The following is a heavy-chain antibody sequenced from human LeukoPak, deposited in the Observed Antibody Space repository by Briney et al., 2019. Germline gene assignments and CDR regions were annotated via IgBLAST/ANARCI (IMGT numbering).Heavy chain of an antibody. CDR3: AKDGRSSSWFFDY. CDR1: GFTFSSYA. V-gene: IGHV3-23*01. Sequence: PGGSLRLSCAASGFTFSSYAMSWVRQAPGKGLQWVSAISASGGSTYCADSVKGRFTISRDNSKNTLYLQMNSLRAEDTAVYYCAKDGRSSSWFFDYWGQGTLVTVSS. J-gene: IGHJ4*02. CDR2: ISASGGST. D-gene: IGHD6-13*01.